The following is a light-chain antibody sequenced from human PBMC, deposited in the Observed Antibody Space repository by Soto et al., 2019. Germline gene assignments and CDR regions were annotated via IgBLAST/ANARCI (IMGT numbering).Light chain of an antibody. CDR1: SSDVGSYNL. Sequence: QSALTQPASVSGSPGQSITISCTGTSSDVGSYNLVSWYQQHPGKAPKLMIYEGSKRPSGVSNRFSGSKSGNTASLTISGLQAEDEADYYCCSYAGSFYVFGTGSMVTV. CDR2: EGS. V-gene: IGLV2-23*01. CDR3: CSYAGSFYV. J-gene: IGLJ1*01.